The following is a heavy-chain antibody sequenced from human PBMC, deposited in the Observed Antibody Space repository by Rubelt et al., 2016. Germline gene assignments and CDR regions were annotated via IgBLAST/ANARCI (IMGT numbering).Heavy chain of an antibody. CDR1: GGSFSGYY. V-gene: IGHV4-34*01. CDR3: ARRQAVLGGYYFDY. J-gene: IGHJ4*02. D-gene: IGHD4/OR15-4a*01. CDR2: INHSGST. Sequence: QVQLQQWGAGLLKPSETLSLTCAVYGGSFSGYYWSWIRPPPGKGLAWIGEINHSGSTNYNPALKSRVTISVETSKNLCSLKRSSVAAADTALYYCARRQAVLGGYYFDYWGQGTLVTVSS.